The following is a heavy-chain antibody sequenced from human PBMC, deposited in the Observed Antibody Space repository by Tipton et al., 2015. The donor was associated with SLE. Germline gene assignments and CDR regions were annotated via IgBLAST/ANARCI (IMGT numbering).Heavy chain of an antibody. Sequence: QSGAEVKKPGASVKVSCKASGYTFTSYAMHWVRQDPGQRLEWMGWINAGNGNTKYSQKFQGRVTITRDTSASTAYMELSSLRSEDTAVYYCARDLQGSSWPFDYWGQGTLVTVSS. J-gene: IGHJ4*02. CDR3: ARDLQGSSWPFDY. CDR2: INAGNGNT. D-gene: IGHD6-13*01. V-gene: IGHV1-3*01. CDR1: GYTFTSYA.